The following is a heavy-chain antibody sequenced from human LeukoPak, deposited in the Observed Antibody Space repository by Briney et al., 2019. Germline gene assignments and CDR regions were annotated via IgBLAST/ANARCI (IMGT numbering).Heavy chain of an antibody. J-gene: IGHJ4*02. V-gene: IGHV3-74*01. CDR2: INSDGSST. Sequence: TGGSLRLSWAASGFTFSSYWMHWVRQAPGKGLVWVSRINSDGSSTSYADSVKGRFTISRDNAKNTLYLQMNSLRAEDTAVYYCARGAKYPYFDYWGQGTLVTVSS. D-gene: IGHD2-2*01. CDR3: ARGAKYPYFDY. CDR1: GFTFSSYW.